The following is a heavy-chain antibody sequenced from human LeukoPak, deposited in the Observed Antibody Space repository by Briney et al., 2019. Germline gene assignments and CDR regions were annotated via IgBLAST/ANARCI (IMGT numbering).Heavy chain of an antibody. CDR1: GFTFSSYA. D-gene: IGHD3-22*01. Sequence: GGSLRLSCAASGFTFSSYAMSWVRQAPGKGREWVSGITGSGGRTYYADSVKGRFTISRDNSKNTLYLQMNSLRAEDTAMYYCAKRDYSVSSTYAPLFDYWDQATVVTVSS. V-gene: IGHV3-23*01. J-gene: IGHJ4*02. CDR3: AKRDYSVSSTYAPLFDY. CDR2: ITGSGGRT.